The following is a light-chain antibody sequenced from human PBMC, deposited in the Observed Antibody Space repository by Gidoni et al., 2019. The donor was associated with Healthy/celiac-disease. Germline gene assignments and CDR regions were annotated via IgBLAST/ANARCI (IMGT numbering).Light chain of an antibody. J-gene: IGKJ5*01. V-gene: IGKV4-1*01. Sequence: DIVMTQSPDSLAVSLGERATINCKSSPSVLDRSNKKNFLAWYQQKPGQPPKVLIYWASTRESGVPDRFSGSGSGTDFTLTISSLQAEDVAVYYCQQYYSSSPTFGQGTRLEIK. CDR3: QQYYSSSPT. CDR1: PSVLDRSNKKNF. CDR2: WAS.